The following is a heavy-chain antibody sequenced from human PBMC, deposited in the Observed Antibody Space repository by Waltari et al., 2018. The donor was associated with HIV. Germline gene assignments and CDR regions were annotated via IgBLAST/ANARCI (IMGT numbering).Heavy chain of an antibody. CDR3: AREITFGFDDY. J-gene: IGHJ4*02. Sequence: VQLVESGGGLVKPGGSLRLSCAASGSPFRSYTMNWVRQAPGKGLEWVSSISSSSSYIYYADSVKGRFTISRDNAKNSLYLQMNSLRAEDTAVYYCAREITFGFDDYWGQGTLVTVSS. CDR2: ISSSSSYI. CDR1: GSPFRSYT. D-gene: IGHD3-16*01. V-gene: IGHV3-21*01.